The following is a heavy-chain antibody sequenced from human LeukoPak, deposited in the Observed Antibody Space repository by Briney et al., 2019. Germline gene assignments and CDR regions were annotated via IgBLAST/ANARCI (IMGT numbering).Heavy chain of an antibody. V-gene: IGHV1-18*01. CDR1: GYTFTSYG. Sequence: EASVKVSCEASGYTFTSYGISWVRQAPGQGLEWMGWISAYNGNTNYAQKLQGRVTMTTDTSTSTAYMELRSLRSDDTAVYYCARGGGRGYYDFWSGQPAYYYGMDVWGQGTTVTVSS. CDR3: ARGGGRGYYDFWSGQPAYYYGMDV. D-gene: IGHD3-3*01. J-gene: IGHJ6*02. CDR2: ISAYNGNT.